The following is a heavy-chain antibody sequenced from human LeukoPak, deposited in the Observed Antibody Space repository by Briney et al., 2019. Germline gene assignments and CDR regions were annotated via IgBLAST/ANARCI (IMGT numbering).Heavy chain of an antibody. V-gene: IGHV3-23*01. D-gene: IGHD6-25*01. J-gene: IGHJ4*02. CDR1: GFTFSNFA. Sequence: GGSLTLSCAASGFTFSNFAMTSVRQAPGKGLECVSGLYGGGDVTYYADSMKGRFTISRDDAKNTLYLQMNSLRAEDTAVYYCAKARGPAATHPEYWGQGTLVTVSS. CDR2: LYGGGDVT. CDR3: AKARGPAATHPEY.